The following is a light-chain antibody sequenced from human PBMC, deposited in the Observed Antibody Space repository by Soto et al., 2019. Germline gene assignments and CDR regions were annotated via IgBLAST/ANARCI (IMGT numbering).Light chain of an antibody. CDR3: SSYTSSSTLVL. Sequence: QSVLTQPASVSGSPGQSIAISCTGTSSDAGGFDYVSWSQQHPGKAPKLMIYDVTNRPSGVSNRFSGSKSGNTASLTISGLQAEDEADYYCSSYTSSSTLVLFGGGTKLTVL. CDR2: DVT. V-gene: IGLV2-14*01. CDR1: SSDAGGFDY. J-gene: IGLJ2*01.